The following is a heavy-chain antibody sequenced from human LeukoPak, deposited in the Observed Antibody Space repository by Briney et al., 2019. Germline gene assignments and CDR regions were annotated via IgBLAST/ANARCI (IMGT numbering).Heavy chain of an antibody. CDR3: ARDGSPLYQRLAFDI. D-gene: IGHD1-26*01. Sequence: SGTLSLTCTVSGGSITGNYYWGWIRQPPGKGLGWIGSISYSGITYYNPSLNNRVTISVDPSKNQFSLRRSSVTAPAMAVYYCARDGSPLYQRLAFDIWGQATMVTVCS. J-gene: IGHJ3*02. V-gene: IGHV4-39*07. CDR1: GGSITGNYY. CDR2: ISYSGIT.